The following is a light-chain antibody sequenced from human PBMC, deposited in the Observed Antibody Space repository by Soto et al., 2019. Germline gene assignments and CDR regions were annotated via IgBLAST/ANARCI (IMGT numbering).Light chain of an antibody. J-gene: IGLJ1*01. CDR3: AAWDDSLNGYV. V-gene: IGLV1-44*01. Sequence: QSVLTQPPSASGTPGQRVTISCSGSSSNIGSNTVNWYQQLPGTAPKLLIYSNNQRPSGFPDRFSGSKSGTSDSLAISGLQSEDEADYYCAAWDDSLNGYVFGTGTKVTVL. CDR1: SSNIGSNT. CDR2: SNN.